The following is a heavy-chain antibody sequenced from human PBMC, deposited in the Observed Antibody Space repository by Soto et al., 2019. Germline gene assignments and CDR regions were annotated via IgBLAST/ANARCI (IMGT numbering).Heavy chain of an antibody. Sequence: TLSLTCTVSGGSVSSGSYYWSWIRQPPGKGLEWIGYIYYSGSTNYNPSLKSRVTISVDTSKNQFSLKLSSVTAADTAVYYCTTSLRYCSSTSCSRRFAFDIWGQGTMVTVSS. V-gene: IGHV4-61*01. CDR2: IYYSGST. J-gene: IGHJ3*02. CDR1: GGSVSSGSYY. CDR3: TTSLRYCSSTSCSRRFAFDI. D-gene: IGHD2-2*01.